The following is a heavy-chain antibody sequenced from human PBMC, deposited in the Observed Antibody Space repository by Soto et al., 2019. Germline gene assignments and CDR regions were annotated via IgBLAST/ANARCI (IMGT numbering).Heavy chain of an antibody. CDR3: ARGDGDYHDGNGYLGRH. D-gene: IGHD3-22*01. CDR1: GFTFSSYA. Sequence: GGSLRLSCAASGFTFSSYAMSWVRQAPGKGLEWVSGISGSGGSTYYADSVKGRFPISRDNSKNTLYLQMNSLRVKDTAVYYCARGDGDYHDGNGYLGRHWGQGTLVTVSS. V-gene: IGHV3-23*01. CDR2: ISGSGGST. J-gene: IGHJ4*02.